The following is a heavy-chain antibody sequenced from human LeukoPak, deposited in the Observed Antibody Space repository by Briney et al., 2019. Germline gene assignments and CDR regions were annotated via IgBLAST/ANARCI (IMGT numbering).Heavy chain of an antibody. CDR1: GYTFTGYY. D-gene: IGHD3-22*01. CDR3: ARDVGTMIPRAFDI. J-gene: IGHJ3*02. CDR2: ISAYNGNT. V-gene: IGHV1-18*04. Sequence: ASVKVSCKASGYTFTGYYMHWVRQAPGQGLEWMGWISAYNGNTNYAQKLQGRVTMTTDTSTSTAYMELRSLRSDDTAVYYCARDVGTMIPRAFDIWGQGTMVTVSS.